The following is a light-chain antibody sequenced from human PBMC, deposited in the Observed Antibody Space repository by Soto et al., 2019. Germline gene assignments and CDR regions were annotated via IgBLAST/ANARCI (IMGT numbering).Light chain of an antibody. J-gene: IGKJ3*01. Sequence: EIVLTQSPATLSLSPGERATLSCRTSQSVSSNLAWYQQKPGQAPRLLIYDASTRATGIPARFSASGSGTDFTLTISSLEPEDYAVYYCQPRSRWLTFGPGPKVDIK. CDR3: QPRSRWLT. CDR2: DAS. CDR1: QSVSSN. V-gene: IGKV3-11*01.